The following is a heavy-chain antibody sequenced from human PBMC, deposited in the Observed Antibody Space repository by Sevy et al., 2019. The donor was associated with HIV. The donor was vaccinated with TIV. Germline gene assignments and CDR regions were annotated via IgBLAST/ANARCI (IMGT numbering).Heavy chain of an antibody. D-gene: IGHD3-10*01. CDR1: GFTFSGYG. J-gene: IGHJ3*01. CDR3: AKGLGMVQGALLSDDV. V-gene: IGHV3-30*02. Sequence: GGSLRLSCAASGFTFSGYGMHWVRQAPGKGLEWVAFIRYDGSTKCYVDSVKGRFTISRDNSKNTLFLQMNSLRTEDTSVYYCAKGLGMVQGALLSDDVWGQGTLVTVSS. CDR2: IRYDGSTK.